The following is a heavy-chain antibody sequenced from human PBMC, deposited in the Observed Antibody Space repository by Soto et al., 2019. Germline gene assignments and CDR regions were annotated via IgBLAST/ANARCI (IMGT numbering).Heavy chain of an antibody. Sequence: SLRLSCAASGFTFSSYAMHWVRQAPGKGLEWVAVISYDGSNKYYADSVKGRFTISRDNSKNTLYLQMNSLRAEDTAVYYCARDQGLGYSSSSGYYYYGMDVWGQGTTVTVSS. CDR3: ARDQGLGYSSSSGYYYYGMDV. J-gene: IGHJ6*02. CDR2: ISYDGSNK. D-gene: IGHD6-6*01. V-gene: IGHV3-30-3*01. CDR1: GFTFSSYA.